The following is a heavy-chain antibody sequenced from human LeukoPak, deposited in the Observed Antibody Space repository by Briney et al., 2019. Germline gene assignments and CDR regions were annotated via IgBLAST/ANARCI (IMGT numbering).Heavy chain of an antibody. V-gene: IGHV4-59*01. D-gene: IGHD5-18*01. Sequence: SETLSLTCNVSGASINGDYWSWIRQPPGKGLQWVGYVYYRGSTNYNPSLESRLTISVDASKNQFFLKLRSVTTADSAIYCGHTYSGLFDYRGQGILVTVSS. CDR2: VYYRGST. J-gene: IGHJ4*02. CDR1: GASINGDY. CDR3: HTYSGLFDY.